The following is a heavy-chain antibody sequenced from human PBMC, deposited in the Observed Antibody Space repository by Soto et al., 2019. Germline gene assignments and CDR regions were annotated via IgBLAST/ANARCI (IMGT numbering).Heavy chain of an antibody. CDR1: GYTFTGYY. CDR3: ARSGYCSSTSCYDWFDP. V-gene: IGHV1-2*02. D-gene: IGHD2-2*01. Sequence: ASVKVSCKASGYTFTGYYMHWVRQAPGQGLEWMGWINPNSGGTNYAQKFQGRVTMTRDTSISTAYMELSRLRSDDTAVYYYARSGYCSSTSCYDWFDPWGQGTLVTVSS. CDR2: INPNSGGT. J-gene: IGHJ5*02.